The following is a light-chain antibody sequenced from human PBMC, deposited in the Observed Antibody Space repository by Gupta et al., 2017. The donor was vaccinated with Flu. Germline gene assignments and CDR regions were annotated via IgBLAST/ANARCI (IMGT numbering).Light chain of an antibody. CDR3: QQYHNWPRT. J-gene: IGKJ1*01. CDR1: ESVSNN. V-gene: IGKV3-15*01. CDR2: GAS. Sequence: PAPLSVSPGERATLSCRASESVSNNLAWFQQKHGQAPRLLIFGASFRGTGVPDRFSGSGSGTEFTLTISGLQSEDFAVYYCQQYHNWPRTFGQGTRVDIK.